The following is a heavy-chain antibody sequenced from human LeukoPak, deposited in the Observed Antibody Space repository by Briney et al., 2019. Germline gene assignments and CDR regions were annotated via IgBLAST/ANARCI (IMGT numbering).Heavy chain of an antibody. V-gene: IGHV3-30*18. Sequence: GGSLRLSCAASGFTFSSYAMSWVRQAPGKGLEWVAVISYDGSDKYYADSVKGRFTISRDNSKKTLYLQMNSLRAEGTAVYCCAKDRATSGYTYGYAIDYWGQGTLVTVSS. CDR2: ISYDGSDK. J-gene: IGHJ4*02. CDR3: AKDRATSGYTYGYAIDY. CDR1: GFTFSSYA. D-gene: IGHD5-18*01.